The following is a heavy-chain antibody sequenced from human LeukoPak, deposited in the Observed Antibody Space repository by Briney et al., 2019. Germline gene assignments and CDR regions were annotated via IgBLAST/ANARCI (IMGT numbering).Heavy chain of an antibody. V-gene: IGHV4-61*02. Sequence: PSQTLSLTCTVSGGSISSGSYYWSWIRQPAGKGLEWIGRIYTSGSTNYNPSLKSRVTISVDTSKNQFSLKLSSVTAADTAVYYCARDTYYYGSGSYQYYFDYWGQGTLVTVSS. CDR2: IYTSGST. J-gene: IGHJ4*02. CDR3: ARDTYYYGSGSYQYYFDY. D-gene: IGHD3-10*01. CDR1: GGSISSGSYY.